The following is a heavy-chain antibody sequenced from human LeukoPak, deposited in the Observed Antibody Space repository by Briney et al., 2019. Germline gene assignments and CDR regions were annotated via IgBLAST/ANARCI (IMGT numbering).Heavy chain of an antibody. CDR1: GGSINSGGYY. CDR3: ARDRNYYDSSGYYYGVGFDP. V-gene: IGHV4-31*03. Sequence: KPSETLSLTCTVSGGSINSGGYYWNWIRQHPGKGLEWIGYIYYSGNTYYNPSLKSRVTISVDTSKNQFSLKLSSVTAADTAVYYCARDRNYYDSSGYYYGVGFDPWGQGTLVTVSS. CDR2: IYYSGNT. D-gene: IGHD3-22*01. J-gene: IGHJ5*02.